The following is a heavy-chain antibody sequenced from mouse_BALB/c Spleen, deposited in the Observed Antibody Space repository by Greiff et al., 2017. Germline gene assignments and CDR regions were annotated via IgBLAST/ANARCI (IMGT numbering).Heavy chain of an antibody. D-gene: IGHD2-14*01. CDR3: ARWVRPYDAMDY. J-gene: IGHJ4*01. CDR2: ISSCSSTI. V-gene: IGHV5-17*02. Sequence: EVQRVESGGGLVQPGGSRKLSCAASGFTFSSFGMHWVRQAPEKGLEWVAYISSCSSTIYYADTVKGRFTISRDNPKNTLFLQMSSLRSEDTAMYYGARWVRPYDAMDYWGQGTSVTVSS. CDR1: GFTFSSFG.